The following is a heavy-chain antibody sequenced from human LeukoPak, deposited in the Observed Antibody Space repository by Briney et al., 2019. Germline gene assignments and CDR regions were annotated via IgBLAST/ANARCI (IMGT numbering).Heavy chain of an antibody. V-gene: IGHV3-30*02. CDR1: GFTFSSYG. CDR3: ARSGYCSGGSCYDAFDI. D-gene: IGHD2-15*01. CDR2: IRYDGSNR. Sequence: GGSLRLSCAASGFTFSSYGMHWVRQAPGKGLEWVAFIRYDGSNRYYADSVKGRFTISRDNAKNSLYLQMNSLRAEDTAVYYCARSGYCSGGSCYDAFDIWGQGTMVTVSS. J-gene: IGHJ3*02.